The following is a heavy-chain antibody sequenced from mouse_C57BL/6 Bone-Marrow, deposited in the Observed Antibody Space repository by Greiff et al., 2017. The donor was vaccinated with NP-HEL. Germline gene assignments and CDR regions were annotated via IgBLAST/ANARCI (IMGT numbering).Heavy chain of an antibody. D-gene: IGHD2-2*01. Sequence: VQLQQPGAELVRPGSSVKLSCKASGYTFTSYCVHWVKQRPIQGLEWIGNIDPSDSEPHYNQKFKDKATLTVDKSSSTAYMQLSSLTSEDSAVYYCARWGVLWFPYFDYWGQGTTLTVYS. CDR2: IDPSDSEP. CDR3: ARWGVLWFPYFDY. J-gene: IGHJ2*01. CDR1: GYTFTSYC. V-gene: IGHV1-52*01.